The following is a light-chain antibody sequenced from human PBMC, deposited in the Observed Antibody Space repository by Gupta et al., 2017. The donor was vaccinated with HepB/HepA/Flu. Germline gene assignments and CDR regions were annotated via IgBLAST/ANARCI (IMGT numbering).Light chain of an antibody. J-gene: IGKJ3*01. CDR2: DAS. CDR1: QSVEIY. Sequence: ENVLTQSPATLSLSPGERATLSCRTSQSVEIYVVWYQQKPGQAPRPVIYDASKRATGVPARFSGSGSGTEFTLTISSREAEDFAVYYCQHRNHCPFTFGQGTKVDI. CDR3: QHRNHCPFT. V-gene: IGKV3-11*01.